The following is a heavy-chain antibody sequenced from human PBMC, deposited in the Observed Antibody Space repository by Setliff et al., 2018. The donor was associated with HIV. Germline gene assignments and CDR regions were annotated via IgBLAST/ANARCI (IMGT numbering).Heavy chain of an antibody. V-gene: IGHV1-69*05. CDR2: IIPMYGVT. CDR3: ARDYSPTFYYYDSSGTFDY. Sequence: SVKVSCKASGGTFSSYVISWVRQAPGQGPEWMGGIIPMYGVTNYAQKFQGRVTITTDESTSTAYMELSSLRSEDTAVYYCARDYSPTFYYYDSSGTFDYWGQGTLVTV. CDR1: GGTFSSYV. D-gene: IGHD3-22*01. J-gene: IGHJ4*02.